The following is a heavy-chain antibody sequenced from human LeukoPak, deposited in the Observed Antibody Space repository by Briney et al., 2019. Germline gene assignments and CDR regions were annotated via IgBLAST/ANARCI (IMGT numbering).Heavy chain of an antibody. V-gene: IGHV3-9*01. Sequence: PGGSLRLSCAASGFTFDDYAMHWVRQAPGKGLEWVSGISWNSGSIGYADSVKGRFTISRDNAKNSLYLQMNSLRAEDTAVYYCARVNRYDSSGYIAKGFDYWGQGTLVTVSS. CDR2: ISWNSGSI. D-gene: IGHD3-22*01. CDR1: GFTFDDYA. J-gene: IGHJ4*02. CDR3: ARVNRYDSSGYIAKGFDY.